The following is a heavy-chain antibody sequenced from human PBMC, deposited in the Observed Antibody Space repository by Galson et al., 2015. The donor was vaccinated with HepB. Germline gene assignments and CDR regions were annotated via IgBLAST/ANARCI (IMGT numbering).Heavy chain of an antibody. J-gene: IGHJ4*02. CDR2: MNPNSGNT. D-gene: IGHD2-2*02. CDR3: ARERNCSSTSCYRENFDY. V-gene: IGHV1-8*02. CDR1: GGTFSSYT. Sequence: SVKVSCKASGGTFSSYTINWVRQATEQGLEWMGWMNPNSGNTGYAQKFQGRVTMTRNTSISTAYMELSSLRSEDTAVYYCARERNCSSTSCYRENFDYWGQGTLVTVSS.